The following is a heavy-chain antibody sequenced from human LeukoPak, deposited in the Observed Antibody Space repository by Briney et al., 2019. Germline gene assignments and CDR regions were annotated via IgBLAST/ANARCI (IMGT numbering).Heavy chain of an antibody. CDR1: GFTVSSNY. V-gene: IGHV3-66*02. CDR3: ARGGIAVASRVFDY. CDR2: IYSGGST. Sequence: PGGSLRLSCAASGFTVSSNYMSWVRQAPGKGLEGVSVIYSGGSTYYADSVKGRFTISRDNSKNTLYLQMNSLSAEDTAVYYCARGGIAVASRVFDYWGQGTLVTVSS. D-gene: IGHD6-19*01. J-gene: IGHJ4*02.